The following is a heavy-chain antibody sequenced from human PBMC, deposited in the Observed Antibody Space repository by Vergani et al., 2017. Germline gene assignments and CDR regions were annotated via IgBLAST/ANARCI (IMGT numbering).Heavy chain of an antibody. CDR1: GGSISSGGYY. V-gene: IGHV4-31*03. D-gene: IGHD6-13*01. CDR3: ARGGYSSSWYKTAVAGTGALDY. CDR2: IYYSGST. J-gene: IGHJ4*02. Sequence: QVQLQESGPGLVKPSQTLSLTCTVSGGSISSGGYYWSWIRQHPGKGLEWIGYIYYSGSTYYNPSLKSRVTISVDTSKNQFSRKLSSVTAADTAVYYCARGGYSSSWYKTAVAGTGALDYWGQGTLVTVSS.